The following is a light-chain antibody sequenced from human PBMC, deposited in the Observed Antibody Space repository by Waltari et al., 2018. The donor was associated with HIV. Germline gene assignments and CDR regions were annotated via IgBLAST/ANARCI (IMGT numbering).Light chain of an antibody. Sequence: DIQMTQSPSSLSASVGDRVTITCQASQDISNYLNWYQQKPGKAPKLLIYDASNLETGVPSSFSGSGSGTDFTFTISSLQPEDIATYYCQQYDNLPLTFGPGTKVDSK. J-gene: IGKJ3*01. V-gene: IGKV1-33*01. CDR2: DAS. CDR3: QQYDNLPLT. CDR1: QDISNY.